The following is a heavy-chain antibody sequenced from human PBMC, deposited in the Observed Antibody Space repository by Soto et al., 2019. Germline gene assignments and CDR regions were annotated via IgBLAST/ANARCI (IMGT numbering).Heavy chain of an antibody. Sequence: SETMSLTCTVSGETTGSGGDYWRWIRQHPGKGLEWIGEINHSGSTNYNPSLKSRVTISVDTSKNQFSLKLSSVTAADTAVYYCARGPRPYSSSSLSYWGQGTLVTVSS. CDR1: GETTGSGGDY. V-gene: IGHV4-61*08. D-gene: IGHD6-6*01. CDR2: INHSGST. CDR3: ARGPRPYSSSSLSY. J-gene: IGHJ4*02.